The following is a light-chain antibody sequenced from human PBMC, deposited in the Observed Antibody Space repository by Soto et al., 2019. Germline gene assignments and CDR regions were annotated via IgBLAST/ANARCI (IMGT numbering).Light chain of an antibody. J-gene: IGLJ2*01. Sequence: QSALTQPPSASGTPGQGVAISCSGSNSNIGSNAVNWYQQLPGTAPKRLISGNNQRPSGVPDRFSGSKSGTSAFLAISGLQSEDEADYYCAAWDDSLKGVVFGGGTKVTVL. CDR1: NSNIGSNA. V-gene: IGLV1-44*01. CDR2: GNN. CDR3: AAWDDSLKGVV.